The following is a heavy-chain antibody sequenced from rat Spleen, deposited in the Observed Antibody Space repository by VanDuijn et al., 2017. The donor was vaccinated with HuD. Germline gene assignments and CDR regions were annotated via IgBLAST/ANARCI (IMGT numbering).Heavy chain of an antibody. Sequence: EVQLQESGPGLVKPSQSLSLTCSVTGYSITSNFWGWIRKFPGNKMEWMGYMTYSGSTSYNPSLKSRVSITRDTSKNHFFLQLNSVTTEDTATYFCATLGLAYYFDYWGQGLMVTVSS. D-gene: IGHD4-2*01. CDR3: ATLGLAYYFDY. V-gene: IGHV3-1*01. J-gene: IGHJ2*01. CDR2: MTYSGST. CDR1: GYSITSNF.